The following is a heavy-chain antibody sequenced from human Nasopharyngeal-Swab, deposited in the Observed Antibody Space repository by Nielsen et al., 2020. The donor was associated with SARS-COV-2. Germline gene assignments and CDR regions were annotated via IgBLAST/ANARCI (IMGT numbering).Heavy chain of an antibody. CDR3: STLPIPALGADY. D-gene: IGHD6-13*01. J-gene: IGHJ4*02. Sequence: GESLKISCVASEFTVNDYVIHWVRQVSGKGLEWVGRIRSKTHSYTTDYAASVKGRFTISRDDSKNTAYLHMNSLESEDTAVYYCSTLPIPALGADYWGQGTLVTVSS. CDR2: IRSKTHSYTT. V-gene: IGHV3-73*01. CDR1: EFTVNDYV.